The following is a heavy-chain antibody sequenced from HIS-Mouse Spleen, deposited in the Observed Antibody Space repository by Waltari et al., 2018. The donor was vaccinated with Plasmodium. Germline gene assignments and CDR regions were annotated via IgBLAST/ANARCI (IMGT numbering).Heavy chain of an antibody. CDR3: AKSSKGTGDLWDY. J-gene: IGHJ4*02. CDR2: ISGSVGST. V-gene: IGHV3-23*01. CDR1: GFTFSSYA. D-gene: IGHD7-27*01. Sequence: EVQLLESGGGLVQPGGSLRLSCAASGFTFSSYAMSWVRQAPGKGVEWCSGISGSVGSTYYANSVNGRFTISRDNSKNTLYLQRNSRRAEDTAVYYCAKSSKGTGDLWDYWGQGTLVTVSS.